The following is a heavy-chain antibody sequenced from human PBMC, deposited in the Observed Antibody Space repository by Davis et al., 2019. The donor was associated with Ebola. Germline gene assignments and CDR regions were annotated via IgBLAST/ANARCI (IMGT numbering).Heavy chain of an antibody. CDR2: ISHDGTNK. D-gene: IGHD1-26*01. CDR1: GFNFRTYA. V-gene: IGHV3-30-3*01. Sequence: GESLKISCVASGFNFRTYAIHWVRQAPGKGLKWVAVISHDGTNKYYADSVKGRFTVSRDNSKNTVYLEMNGLRPEDTAQNYCARSTWMGATPLDYWGQGTLLTVSS. CDR3: ARSTWMGATPLDY. J-gene: IGHJ4*02.